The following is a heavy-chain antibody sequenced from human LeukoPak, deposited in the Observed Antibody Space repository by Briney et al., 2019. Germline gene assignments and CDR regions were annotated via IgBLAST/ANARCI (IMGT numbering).Heavy chain of an antibody. CDR2: INLSGGST. J-gene: IGHJ4*02. V-gene: IGHV1-46*01. CDR1: GYTFTSYY. D-gene: IGHD6-13*01. CDR3: ARDGAYSSTLDY. Sequence: ASVKVSCKASGYTFTSYYMHWVRQAPGQGLEWMGIINLSGGSTSYAQKFQGRVTMSRDTSTSTVCMELSSLRSEDTALYYCARDGAYSSTLDYWGQGTLVTVSS.